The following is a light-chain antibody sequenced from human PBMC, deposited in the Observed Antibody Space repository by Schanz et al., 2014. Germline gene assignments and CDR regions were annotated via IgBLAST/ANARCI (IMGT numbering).Light chain of an antibody. CDR3: QQYNSYPWT. CDR1: QSVSSW. J-gene: IGKJ1*01. CDR2: EVS. V-gene: IGKV1-5*01. Sequence: DIQMTQSPSTLSASVGDRVTITCRASQSVSSWLAWYQQKPGTAPKVLMYEVSSLESGVPSRFSGSGSGTEFTLTISSLQPDDFATYYCQQYNSYPWTFGQGTKVEIK.